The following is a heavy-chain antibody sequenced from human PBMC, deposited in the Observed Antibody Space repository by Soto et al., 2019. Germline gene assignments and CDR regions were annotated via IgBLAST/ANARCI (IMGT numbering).Heavy chain of an antibody. J-gene: IGHJ4*02. CDR3: ARASTTVTTLDY. D-gene: IGHD4-17*01. Sequence: SETLSLTCAVSGGSISRGGYSWILIRQPPGKGLEWIGYIYHSGSTYYNPSLKSRVTISVDRSKNQFSLKLSSVTAADTAVYYCARASTTVTTLDYWGQGTLVTVSS. CDR2: IYHSGST. V-gene: IGHV4-30-2*01. CDR1: GGSISRGGYS.